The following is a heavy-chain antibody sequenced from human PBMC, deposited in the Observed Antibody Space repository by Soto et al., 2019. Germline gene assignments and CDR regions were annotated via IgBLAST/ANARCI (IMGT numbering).Heavy chain of an antibody. CDR2: IYPGDSDT. Sequence: PGESLKISCKGSGYSFTSYWIGWVRQMPGKGLEWMGIIYPGDSDTRYSASFRGQVTISADKSISAVYLQWSSLKDSDTAMYYCARQAYRWILTGCYRLNYFDYQRQGSPVLVSS. D-gene: IGHD3-9*01. V-gene: IGHV5-51*01. CDR1: GYSFTSYW. CDR3: ARQAYRWILTGCYRLNYFDY. J-gene: IGHJ4*02.